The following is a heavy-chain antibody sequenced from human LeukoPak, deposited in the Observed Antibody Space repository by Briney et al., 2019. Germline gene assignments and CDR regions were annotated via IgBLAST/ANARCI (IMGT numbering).Heavy chain of an antibody. V-gene: IGHV1-2*02. CDR3: ARSFRGSYDSSGYFINWFDP. D-gene: IGHD3-22*01. Sequence: VASVKVSCKASGYTFTGYYMHWVRQAPGQGLEWMGWINPNSGGTNYAQKFQGRVTMTRDTSISTAYMELSRLRSDDTSVYYCARSFRGSYDSSGYFINWFDPWGQGTLVTVSS. CDR1: GYTFTGYY. CDR2: INPNSGGT. J-gene: IGHJ5*02.